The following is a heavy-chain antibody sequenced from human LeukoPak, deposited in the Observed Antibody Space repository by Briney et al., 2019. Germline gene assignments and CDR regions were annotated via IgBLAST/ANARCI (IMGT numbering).Heavy chain of an antibody. V-gene: IGHV4-31*03. J-gene: IGHJ4*02. CDR1: GGSISSGGYY. D-gene: IGHD6-13*01. CDR2: IYYSGST. CDR3: ARFNSIAAAGPQFDY. Sequence: SQTLSLTCTVSGGSISSGGYYWSWIRQHPGKGPEWIGYIYYSGSTYYNPSLKSRVTISVDTSKNQFSLKLSSVTAADTAVYYCARFNSIAAAGPQFDYWGQGTLVTVSS.